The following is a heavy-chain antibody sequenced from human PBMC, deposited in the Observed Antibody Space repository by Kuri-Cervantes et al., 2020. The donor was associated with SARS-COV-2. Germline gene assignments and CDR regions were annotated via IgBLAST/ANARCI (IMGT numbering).Heavy chain of an antibody. CDR2: ISDDEVSK. CDR3: ARPRKPVYYYHGMDV. D-gene: IGHD1-14*01. V-gene: IGHV3-30*03. J-gene: IGHJ6*02. CDR1: GFIFSDFG. Sequence: GGSLRLSCAASGFIFSDFGMNWVRQAPGKGLEWVAVISDDEVSKHYADSVNGRFTISRDKSKNTLYLQMTSLRPGDTAIYYCARPRKPVYYYHGMDVWGQGTMVTVSS.